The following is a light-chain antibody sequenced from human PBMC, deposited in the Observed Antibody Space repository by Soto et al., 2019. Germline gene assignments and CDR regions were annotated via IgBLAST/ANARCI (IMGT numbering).Light chain of an antibody. Sequence: QSALTQPASVSGSPGQSITISCTGTSSDVGSYNLVSWYQQHPGKAPKLMIYEGSKRPSGVSNRFSGSKSGNTASLTISGLQAEDEADYYSCSYAGRGVFGTGTKVTV. J-gene: IGLJ1*01. CDR3: CSYAGRGV. CDR2: EGS. CDR1: SSDVGSYNL. V-gene: IGLV2-23*01.